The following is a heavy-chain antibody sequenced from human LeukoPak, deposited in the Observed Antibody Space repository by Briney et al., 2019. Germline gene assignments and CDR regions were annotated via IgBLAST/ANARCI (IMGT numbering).Heavy chain of an antibody. CDR2: ISFDGSNK. CDR1: GFTFSSYA. Sequence: GRSLRLSCAASGFTFSSYAMHWVRQAPVKELEWVAVISFDGSNKYYADSVKGRFTISRDNSKNTLYLQMNSLRAEDTAVYYCARDPMAAAAPPYHFDYWGQGTLVTVSS. V-gene: IGHV3-30-3*01. D-gene: IGHD6-13*01. J-gene: IGHJ4*02. CDR3: ARDPMAAAAPPYHFDY.